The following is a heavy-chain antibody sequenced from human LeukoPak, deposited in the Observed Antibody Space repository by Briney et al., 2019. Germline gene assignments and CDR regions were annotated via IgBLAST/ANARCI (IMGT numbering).Heavy chain of an antibody. CDR3: AELGITMIGGV. CDR1: GFTFSSYS. D-gene: IGHD3-10*02. Sequence: PGGSLRLSCAASGFTFSSYSMNWVRQAPGKGLEWVSSITSSSSTIYYADSVKGRFTISRDNAKNSLYLQMNSLRAEDTAVYYCAELGITMIGGVWGEGTTVTISS. J-gene: IGHJ6*04. CDR2: ITSSSSTI. V-gene: IGHV3-48*04.